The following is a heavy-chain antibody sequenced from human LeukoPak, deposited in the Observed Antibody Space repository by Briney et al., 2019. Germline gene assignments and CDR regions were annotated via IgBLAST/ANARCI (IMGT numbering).Heavy chain of an antibody. CDR3: ARDYCGGDCYQDY. J-gene: IGHJ4*02. D-gene: IGHD2-21*02. CDR2: INPNSGGT. CDR1: GYTFTGYY. V-gene: IGHV1-2*02. Sequence: ASVKVSCKASGYTFTGYYMHWVRQVPGQGLEWMGWINPNSGGTNYAQKFQGRVTMTRDTSISTAYMELSRLRSDDTAVYYCARDYCGGDCYQDYWGQGTLVTVSS.